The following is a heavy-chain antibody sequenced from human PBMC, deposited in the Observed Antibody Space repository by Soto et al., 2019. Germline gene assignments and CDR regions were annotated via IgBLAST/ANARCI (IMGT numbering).Heavy chain of an antibody. D-gene: IGHD2-8*01. Sequence: QLQLQESGPGLVKPSETLSLTCTVSGGSISSSSYYWGWIRQPPGKGLEGIGSIYYSGSTYYNPSLKRRVTISVDTFKNHFSLKLSSVTAADTAVYYCARQGLYCTNGVCYWGAGTTYNWFDPWGQGTLVTVSS. CDR1: GGSISSSSYY. CDR2: IYYSGST. V-gene: IGHV4-39*01. CDR3: ARQGLYCTNGVCYWGAGTTYNWFDP. J-gene: IGHJ5*02.